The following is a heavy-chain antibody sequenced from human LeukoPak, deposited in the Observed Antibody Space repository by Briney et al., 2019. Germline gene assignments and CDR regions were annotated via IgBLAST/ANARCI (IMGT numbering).Heavy chain of an antibody. Sequence: PGGSLRLFCAASGFTVSSNYMSWVRQAPGKGLEWVSVIYSGGSTYYADSVKGRFTISRDNAKNSLYLQMNSLRAEDTAVYYCARDSGSYQDTGINDTTWGQGTLVTVSS. CDR1: GFTVSSNY. J-gene: IGHJ5*02. V-gene: IGHV3-66*01. CDR2: IYSGGST. CDR3: ARDSGSYQDTGINDTT. D-gene: IGHD1-26*01.